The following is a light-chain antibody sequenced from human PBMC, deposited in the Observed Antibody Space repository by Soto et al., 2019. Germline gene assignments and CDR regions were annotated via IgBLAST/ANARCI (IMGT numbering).Light chain of an antibody. CDR1: QGISNY. V-gene: IGKV1-9*01. CDR3: QHINSYLYT. J-gene: IGKJ2*01. Sequence: DIQLTQSPSFLSASVGDRVTITCRASQGISNYLAWYQQKPGKAPELLIYATSTLQSGVTSRFSGSGSGTRFTLTISSLQPEDFATYYCQHINSYLYTFGQGTKLEIK. CDR2: ATS.